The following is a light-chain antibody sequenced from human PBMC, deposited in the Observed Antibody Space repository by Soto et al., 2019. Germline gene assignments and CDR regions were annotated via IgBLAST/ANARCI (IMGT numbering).Light chain of an antibody. J-gene: IGKJ4*01. CDR1: QSVSSY. CDR2: GAS. Sequence: ELVLTQSPATMTLSPGGRATLSCRASQSVSSYLAWYQQKPGQAPRLLIYGASSRATGIPDRFSGSGSGTDFTLTISSLDPEDFAVYYCQQYARSPLTFGGGTNVDI. V-gene: IGKV3-11*01. CDR3: QQYARSPLT.